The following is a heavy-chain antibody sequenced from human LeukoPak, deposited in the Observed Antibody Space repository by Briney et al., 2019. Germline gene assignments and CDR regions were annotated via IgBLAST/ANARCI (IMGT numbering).Heavy chain of an antibody. D-gene: IGHD2/OR15-2a*01. CDR3: ARPGVTHFPLIDY. CDR2: IYSGGST. V-gene: IGHV3-53*01. J-gene: IGHJ4*02. Sequence: PGGSLRLSCAASGFTVSSNYMSWVRQAPGKGLEWVSVIYSGGSTYYADSVKGRFTISRDNSKNTLYLQMNSLRAEDTAVYYCARPGVTHFPLIDYWGQGTLVTVSS. CDR1: GFTVSSNY.